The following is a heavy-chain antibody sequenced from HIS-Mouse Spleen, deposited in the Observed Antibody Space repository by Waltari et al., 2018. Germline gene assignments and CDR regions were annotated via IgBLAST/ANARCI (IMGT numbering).Heavy chain of an antibody. CDR3: ASGVVVAATAVHFDY. J-gene: IGHJ4*02. CDR2: IDYSGST. Sequence: QLQLQESGPGLVKPSETLSLTCTVSGGSISSSSYYWGWIRQPPGKGLAWIGSIDYSGSTYYNPSLKSRVTISVDTSKNQFSLKLSSVTAADTAVYYCASGVVVAATAVHFDYWGQGTLVTVSS. V-gene: IGHV4-39*07. CDR1: GGSISSSSYY. D-gene: IGHD2-15*01.